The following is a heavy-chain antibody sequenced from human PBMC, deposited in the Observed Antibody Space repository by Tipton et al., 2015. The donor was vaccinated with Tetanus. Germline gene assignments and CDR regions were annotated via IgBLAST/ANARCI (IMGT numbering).Heavy chain of an antibody. CDR3: ARSEQQLVRGYYYYYYMDV. D-gene: IGHD6-13*01. V-gene: IGHV4-59*01. J-gene: IGHJ6*03. CDR2: IYYSGST. CDR1: GGSISSYY. Sequence: TLSLTCTVSGGSISSYYCSWIRQPPGKGLEWIGYIYYSGSTNYNPSLKSRVTISVDTSKNQFSLKLSSVTAADTAVYYCARSEQQLVRGYYYYYYMDVWGKGTTVTVSS.